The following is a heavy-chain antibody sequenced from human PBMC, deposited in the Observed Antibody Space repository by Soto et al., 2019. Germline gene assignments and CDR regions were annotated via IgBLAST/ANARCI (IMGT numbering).Heavy chain of an antibody. CDR1: RFTVSNYA. V-gene: IGHV3-23*01. J-gene: IGHJ4*02. CDR3: AKEGTSGLYYFDY. D-gene: IGHD6-19*01. Sequence: GGSMRLSCAASRFTVSNYAISWVRKNPGKGLEWVSIISGSGDTPYYADSVKGRFTISRDNSRNTLYLQMNSLRAGDSAKYYCAKEGTSGLYYFDYWGPGTLVTVSS. CDR2: ISGSGDTP.